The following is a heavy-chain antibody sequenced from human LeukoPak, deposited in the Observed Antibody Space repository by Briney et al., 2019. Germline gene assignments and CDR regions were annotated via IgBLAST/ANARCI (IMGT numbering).Heavy chain of an antibody. J-gene: IGHJ4*02. CDR2: IYSSRIT. Sequence: TLSLTCTVFGGSISSGSYYWSWILQPAGKGLEWIGRIYSSRITDYNPSLKSRVAISIDTSKNQFSLKLSSVTAADTAVYYCARQKGRWLQFYYFDYWGQGTLVTVSS. V-gene: IGHV4-61*02. CDR1: GGSISSGSYY. CDR3: ARQKGRWLQFYYFDY. D-gene: IGHD5-24*01.